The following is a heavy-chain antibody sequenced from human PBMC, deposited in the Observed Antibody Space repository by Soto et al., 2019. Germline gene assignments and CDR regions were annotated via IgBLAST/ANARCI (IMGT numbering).Heavy chain of an antibody. CDR3: ARETRLGILKMFDY. CDR2: TYYRSKWYN. J-gene: IGHJ4*02. D-gene: IGHD7-27*01. V-gene: IGHV6-1*01. CDR1: GGSVSSDSAA. Sequence: SQTLSLTCAISGGSVSSDSAAWKWIRQSPSRGLEWLGRTYYRSKWYNDYAVSVKSRITINPDTSKNQFSLQLNSVTPEDTAVYYCARETRLGILKMFDYWGQGTLVTSPQ.